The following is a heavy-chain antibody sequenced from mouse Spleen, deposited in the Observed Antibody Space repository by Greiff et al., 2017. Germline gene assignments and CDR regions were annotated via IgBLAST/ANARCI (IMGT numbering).Heavy chain of an antibody. J-gene: IGHJ4*01. CDR3: ARPGRYDGAMDY. CDR2: ISSGGSYT. D-gene: IGHD2-14*01. CDR1: GFTFSSYA. Sequence: EVQLVESGGGLVKPGGSLKLSCAASGFTFSSYAMSWVRQSPEKRLEWVAEISSGGSYTYYPDTVTGRFTISRDNAKNTLYLEMSSLRSEDTAMYYCARPGRYDGAMDYWGQGTSVTVSS. V-gene: IGHV5-9-4*01.